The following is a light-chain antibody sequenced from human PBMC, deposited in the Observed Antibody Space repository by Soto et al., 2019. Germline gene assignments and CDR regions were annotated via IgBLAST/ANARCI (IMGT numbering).Light chain of an antibody. V-gene: IGKV3-15*01. Sequence: EIVMTQTPATLSVSPGERATLSCRASQSVSSNLAWYQQKPGPAPRLLIYGASTRATGTPARFSGSGCGSEFTLSISGLQYEDFAVYYCQQYSNWPPGLTFGGGTKGEIK. CDR3: QQYSNWPPGLT. CDR2: GAS. J-gene: IGKJ4*01. CDR1: QSVSSN.